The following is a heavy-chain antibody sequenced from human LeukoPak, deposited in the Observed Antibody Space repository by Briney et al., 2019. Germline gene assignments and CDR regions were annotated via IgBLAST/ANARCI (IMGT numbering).Heavy chain of an antibody. D-gene: IGHD6-6*01. CDR1: AYSFTTYG. Sequence: AAVTVSCTASAYSFTTYGISWVRQAPAQGLEWMGWISAYNGNTNYAQKLQGRVTMTTDTSTSTAHMELRSLRYDDTAVYYCARDMIAARPNWFDPWGQGTLVTVSS. CDR2: ISAYNGNT. CDR3: ARDMIAARPNWFDP. V-gene: IGHV1-18*01. J-gene: IGHJ5*02.